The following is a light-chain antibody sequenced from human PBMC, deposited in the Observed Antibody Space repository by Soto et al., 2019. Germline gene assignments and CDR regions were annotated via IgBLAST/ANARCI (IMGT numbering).Light chain of an antibody. Sequence: EIVFTQSPGTRSLSPVERATLSCTASQSVSSYLAWYQQKPGQAPRLLIYGASTRATGIPARFSGSGSGTEFTLSISSLQSEDFAVYYCQQYNNWPPNTFGQGTKVDI. CDR3: QQYNNWPPNT. J-gene: IGKJ2*01. CDR2: GAS. V-gene: IGKV3-15*01. CDR1: QSVSSY.